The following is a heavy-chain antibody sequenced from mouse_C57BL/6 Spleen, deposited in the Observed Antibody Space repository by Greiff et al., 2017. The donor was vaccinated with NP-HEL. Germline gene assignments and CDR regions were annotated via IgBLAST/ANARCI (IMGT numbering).Heavy chain of an antibody. D-gene: IGHD2-5*01. CDR1: GFSLSTSGMG. CDR2: IYWDDDK. Sequence: QVTLKECGPGILQSSQTLSLTCSFSGFSLSTSGMGVSWIRQPSGKGLEWLAHIYWDDDKRYNPSLKSRLTISKDTSRNQVFLKITSVDTADTATYYCARKGSNYNYFDYWGQGTTLTVSS. J-gene: IGHJ2*01. CDR3: ARKGSNYNYFDY. V-gene: IGHV8-12*01.